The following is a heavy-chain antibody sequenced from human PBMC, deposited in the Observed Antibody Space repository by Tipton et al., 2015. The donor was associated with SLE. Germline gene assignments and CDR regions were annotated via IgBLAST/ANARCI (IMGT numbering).Heavy chain of an antibody. CDR3: ARKDGFNFYYFDY. Sequence: TLSLTCAVSGFFIRDGSYWAWFRQPPGKGPEWIGSIYRSGRNYYNPSLSGRATMSIDTSKNQFSLKLSSVTAADTAVYYCARKDGFNFYYFDYWGQGRLVTVSS. CDR2: IYRSGRN. CDR1: GFFIRDGSY. D-gene: IGHD5-24*01. J-gene: IGHJ4*02. V-gene: IGHV4-38-2*01.